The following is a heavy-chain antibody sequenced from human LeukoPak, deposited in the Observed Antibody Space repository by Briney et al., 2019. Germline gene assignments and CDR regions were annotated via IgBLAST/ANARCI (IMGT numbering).Heavy chain of an antibody. CDR3: ARGGDYYDSSGYYYFDY. CDR2: IKLDGSEK. Sequence: GGSLRLSCAASGFTFSGYSMNWVRQAPGKGLEWVANIKLDGSEKNYVDSVKGRFTISRDNSKYTLYLQMNSLRAEDTAVYYCARGGDYYDSSGYYYFDYWGQGTLVTVSS. J-gene: IGHJ4*02. D-gene: IGHD3-22*01. CDR1: GFTFSGYS. V-gene: IGHV3-7*03.